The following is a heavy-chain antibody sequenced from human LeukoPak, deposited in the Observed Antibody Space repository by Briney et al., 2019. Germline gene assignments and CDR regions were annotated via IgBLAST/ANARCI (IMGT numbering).Heavy chain of an antibody. CDR3: ARGYYYDSSGYLDY. CDR2: ISAYNGNT. J-gene: IGHJ4*02. D-gene: IGHD3-22*01. V-gene: IGHV1-18*01. CDR1: GYTFTDYA. Sequence: ASVKVSCKASGYTFTDYAMHWVRQAPGERLEWMGWISAYNGNTNYAQKLQGRVTMTTDTSTSTAYMELRSLRSDDTAVYYCARGYYYDSSGYLDYWGQGTLVTVSS.